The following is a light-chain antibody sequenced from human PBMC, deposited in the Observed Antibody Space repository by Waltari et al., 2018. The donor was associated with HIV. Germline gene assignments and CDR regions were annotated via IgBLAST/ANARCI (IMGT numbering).Light chain of an antibody. V-gene: IGLV1-51*01. CDR3: GTWDSSLSAGV. CDR1: SPNVGNNF. Sequence: QSVLTQPPSVSAAPGQKVTISCSGSSPNVGNNFVSCYQHLPRAAPNLPIYDNRKRPSGIPDRFSGSKSGTSATLDITGLQTGDEADYYCGTWDSSLSAGVFGGGTKLTVL. CDR2: DNR. J-gene: IGLJ2*01.